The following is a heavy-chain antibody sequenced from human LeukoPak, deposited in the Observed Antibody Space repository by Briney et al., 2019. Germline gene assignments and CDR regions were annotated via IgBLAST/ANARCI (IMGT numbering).Heavy chain of an antibody. CDR3: ASHYYDSSGNLFDS. Sequence: SETLSLTCTVSGGSISSGYYWGWIRPPPGKGLEWIGSVYHSGSTYYNPSLKSRVTISVDTSKYQFSLRLGSVTAADTAVYYCASHYYDSSGNLFDSWGRGSLVTVSS. CDR2: VYHSGST. CDR1: GGSISSGYY. V-gene: IGHV4-38-2*02. J-gene: IGHJ4*02. D-gene: IGHD3-22*01.